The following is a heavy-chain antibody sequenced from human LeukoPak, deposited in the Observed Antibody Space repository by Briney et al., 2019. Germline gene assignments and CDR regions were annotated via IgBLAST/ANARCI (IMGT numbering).Heavy chain of an antibody. J-gene: IGHJ4*02. CDR3: AKGPHPATVVPTGPFDY. V-gene: IGHV3-64D*06. Sequence: GGSLRLSCSASGFTFSSYAMHWVRQAPGKGLEYVSAISSNGDVTYYADSVKGRFSISRDNSKNTLYLQMSSLRAEDTAVYYCAKGPHPATVVPTGPFDYWGQGTLVTVSS. CDR1: GFTFSSYA. D-gene: IGHD4-23*01. CDR2: ISSNGDVT.